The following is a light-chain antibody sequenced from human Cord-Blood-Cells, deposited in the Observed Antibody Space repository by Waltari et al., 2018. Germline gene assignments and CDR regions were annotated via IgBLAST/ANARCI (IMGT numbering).Light chain of an antibody. J-gene: IGKJ1*01. CDR3: QQYGSSPRT. Sequence: EIVLTQSPGTLSLSPGESATLSCRASQSVSCSYLAWYQQKPGQAPRPLIYGASSRATGIPDRFSGSGSGTDFTLTISRLEPEDFAVYYCQQYGSSPRTFGQGTKVEIK. CDR2: GAS. CDR1: QSVSCSY. V-gene: IGKV3-20*01.